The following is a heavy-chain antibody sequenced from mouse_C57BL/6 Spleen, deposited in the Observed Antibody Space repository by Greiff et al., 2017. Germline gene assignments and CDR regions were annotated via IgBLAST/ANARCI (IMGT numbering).Heavy chain of an antibody. CDR1: GYTFTNYW. Sequence: QVQLKQSGAELVRPGTSVKMSCKASGYTFTNYWIGWAKQRPGHGLEWIGDIYPGGGYTNYNEKFKGKATLTADKSSSTAYMQFSSLTSEDSAIYYCARGATGAYYYAIDYWGQGTSDTVSS. CDR2: IYPGGGYT. CDR3: ARGATGAYYYAIDY. J-gene: IGHJ4*01. V-gene: IGHV1-63*01.